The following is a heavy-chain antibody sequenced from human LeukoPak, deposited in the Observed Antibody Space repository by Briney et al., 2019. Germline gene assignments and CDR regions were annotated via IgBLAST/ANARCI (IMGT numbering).Heavy chain of an antibody. CDR1: GFTFSSYG. CDR2: ISYDGSNK. D-gene: IGHD3-10*01. CDR3: EKGAAGTYYFDY. J-gene: IGHJ4*02. Sequence: GGSLRLSCAASGFTFSSYGMHWVRQAPGKGLEWVAVISYDGSNKYYADSVKGRFTISRDNSKNTLYLQMNSLRAEDTAVYYCEKGAAGTYYFDYWGQGTLVTVSS. V-gene: IGHV3-30*18.